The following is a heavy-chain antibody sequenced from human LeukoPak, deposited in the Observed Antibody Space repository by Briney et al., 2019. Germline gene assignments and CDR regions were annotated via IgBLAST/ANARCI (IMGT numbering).Heavy chain of an antibody. D-gene: IGHD6-13*01. Sequence: PSETLSLTCAVYGGSFSGYYWSWIRQPPGKGLEWIGEINHSGSTNYNPSLKSRVTISVDTSKTQFSLNLSSVTAADTAVYYCARDHGSSNWYYYWGQGTLVTVAS. J-gene: IGHJ4*02. CDR1: GGSFSGYY. CDR3: ARDHGSSNWYYY. V-gene: IGHV4-34*01. CDR2: INHSGST.